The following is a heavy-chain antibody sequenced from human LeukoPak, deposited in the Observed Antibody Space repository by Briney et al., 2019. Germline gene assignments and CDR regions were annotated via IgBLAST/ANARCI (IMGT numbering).Heavy chain of an antibody. Sequence: SETLSLTCFVSNGSITSTSYWAWIRQSPGKGLEWIGTTSSGGSAYYKTSLKSRVTISVDTSKTQLSLRLTSVTAADTAVYYCARQGGGDFVDSWGRGTLVSVS. D-gene: IGHD4-17*01. CDR2: TSSGGSA. V-gene: IGHV4-39*01. CDR1: NGSITSTSY. CDR3: ARQGGGDFVDS. J-gene: IGHJ4*02.